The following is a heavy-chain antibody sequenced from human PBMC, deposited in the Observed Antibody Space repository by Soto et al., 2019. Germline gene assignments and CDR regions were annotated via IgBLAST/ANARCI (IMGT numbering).Heavy chain of an antibody. V-gene: IGHV4-59*08. D-gene: IGHD3-9*01. CDR1: GGSISSYY. J-gene: IGHJ6*03. Sequence: SETLSLTCTVSGGSISSYYWSWIRQPPGKGLEWIGYIYYSGSTNYNPSLKSRVTISVDKSKNQFSLKLSSVTAADTAVYYCSRNAYDVLTGYSFYYYYYYMDVWGKGTTVTVSS. CDR3: SRNAYDVLTGYSFYYYYYYMDV. CDR2: IYYSGST.